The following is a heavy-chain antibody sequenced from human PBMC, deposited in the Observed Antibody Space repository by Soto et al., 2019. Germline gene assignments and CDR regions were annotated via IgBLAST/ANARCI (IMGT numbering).Heavy chain of an antibody. V-gene: IGHV3-30*18. CDR3: AKDDDSSGYYYPTLDY. CDR1: GFTFSSYG. D-gene: IGHD3-22*01. CDR2: ISYDGSNK. Sequence: GGSLRLSCAASGFTFSSYGMHWVRQAPGKGLEWVAVISYDGSNKYYADSVKGRFTISRDNSKNTLYLQMNSLRAEDTAVYYCAKDDDSSGYYYPTLDYWGQGTRVTVSS. J-gene: IGHJ4*02.